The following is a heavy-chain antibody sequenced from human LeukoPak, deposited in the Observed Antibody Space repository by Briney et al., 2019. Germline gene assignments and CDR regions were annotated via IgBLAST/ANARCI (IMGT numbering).Heavy chain of an antibody. CDR3: VKDQYYNFWSAHHIDWRPNWFDP. V-gene: IGHV3-23*01. CDR2: ITANGDST. Sequence: GGSLRLSCEGSGFSFISYAMNWVRQAPGKGLEWVSSITANGDSTYYADSVKGRFTISRDNSNNTLFLQMNSLRAEDTAVYYCVKDQYYNFWSAHHIDWRPNWFDPWGQGALVTVSS. CDR1: GFSFISYA. D-gene: IGHD3-3*01. J-gene: IGHJ5*02.